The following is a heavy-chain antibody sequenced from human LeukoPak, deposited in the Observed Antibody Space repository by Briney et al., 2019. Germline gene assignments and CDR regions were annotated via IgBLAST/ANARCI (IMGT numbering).Heavy chain of an antibody. D-gene: IGHD3-3*01. CDR3: ARAATIFGVVPDY. Sequence: ASVKVSCKASGGTFSSYAISWVRQAPGQGLEWMGGIIPIFGTANYAQKFQGRVTITTDESTSTAYMELSSLRSEDTAVYYCARAATIFGVVPDYWGQGTLVTVSS. J-gene: IGHJ4*02. CDR1: GGTFSSYA. CDR2: IIPIFGTA. V-gene: IGHV1-69*05.